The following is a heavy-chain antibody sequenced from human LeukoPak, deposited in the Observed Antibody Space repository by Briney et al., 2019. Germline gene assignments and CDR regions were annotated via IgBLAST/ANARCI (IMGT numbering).Heavy chain of an antibody. CDR2: IIPIFGTA. J-gene: IGHJ6*02. CDR1: GGTFSSYA. Sequence: ASVKVSCKASGGTFSSYAISWVRQAPGQGREWMGVIIPIFGTANYAQKFQGRVTITADESTSTAYMELSSLRSEDTAAYFCARIFGVAIGATAYGMDVWGQGTTVTVSS. V-gene: IGHV1-69*13. D-gene: IGHD3-3*01. CDR3: ARIFGVAIGATAYGMDV.